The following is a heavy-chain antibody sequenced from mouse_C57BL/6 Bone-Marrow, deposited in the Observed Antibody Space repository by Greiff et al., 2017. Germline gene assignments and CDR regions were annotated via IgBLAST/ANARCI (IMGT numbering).Heavy chain of an antibody. V-gene: IGHV1-81*01. Sequence: QVQLQQSGAELARPGASVTLSCKASGYTFTSYGISWVKQRTGQGLEWIGEIYPRSGNTYYNEKFKGKATLTADNSSSTAYMELRSLTSEDSAVYFCARCDGCYTYCAMDDWGKGTSVTVSS. CDR1: GYTFTSYG. CDR3: ARCDGCYTYCAMDD. J-gene: IGHJ4*01. CDR2: IYPRSGNT. D-gene: IGHD2-3*01.